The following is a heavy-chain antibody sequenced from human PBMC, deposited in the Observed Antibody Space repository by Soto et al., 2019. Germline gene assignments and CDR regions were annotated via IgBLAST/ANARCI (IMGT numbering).Heavy chain of an antibody. CDR3: ARDGDGDYYYSYMDV. CDR1: GYTFTSYG. V-gene: IGHV1-18*01. Sequence: ASVKVSCKASGYTFTSYGISWVRQAPGQGLEWMGWISAYNGNTNYAQKLQGRVTMTKDTSTSTAYMELRSLRSDDTAVYYCARDGDGDYYYSYMDVWGKGTTVTVSS. CDR2: ISAYNGNT. D-gene: IGHD4-17*01. J-gene: IGHJ6*03.